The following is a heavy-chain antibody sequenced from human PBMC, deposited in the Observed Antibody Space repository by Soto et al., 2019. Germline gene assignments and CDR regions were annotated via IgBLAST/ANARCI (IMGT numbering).Heavy chain of an antibody. V-gene: IGHV1-18*01. D-gene: IGHD3-10*01. CDR3: ARGVGSGSYYNHYNWFDP. CDR2: ISAYNGNT. CDR1: GYTFTNYG. Sequence: ASVKVSCKASGYTFTNYGISWVRQAPGQGLEWMGWISAYNGNTKYAQKLQGRVTMITDTSTSTAYMELRSLRSDDTAVYYCARGVGSGSYYNHYNWFDPWGQGTLVTVSS. J-gene: IGHJ5*02.